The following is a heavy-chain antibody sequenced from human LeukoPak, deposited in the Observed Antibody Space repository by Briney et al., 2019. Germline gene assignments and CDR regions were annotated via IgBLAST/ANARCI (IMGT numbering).Heavy chain of an antibody. J-gene: IGHJ6*02. D-gene: IGHD2-8*01. CDR1: GGSFSGYY. V-gene: IGHV4-34*01. CDR3: ARYCTNGVCRYYYYYGMDV. Sequence: SQTLSLTCAVYGGSFSGYYWSWIRQPPGKGLEWNGEINHSGSTNYNPSLKSRVTISVDTSKNQFSLKLSSVTAADTAVYYCARYCTNGVCRYYYYYGMDVWGQGTTVTVSS. CDR2: INHSGST.